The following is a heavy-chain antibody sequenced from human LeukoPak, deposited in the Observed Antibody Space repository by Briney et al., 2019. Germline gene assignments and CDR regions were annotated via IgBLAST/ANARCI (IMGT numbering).Heavy chain of an antibody. CDR1: GGSIRSDF. CDR3: ARAPHLRFSNWFDP. J-gene: IGHJ5*02. V-gene: IGHV4-59*08. CDR2: VYYSGST. D-gene: IGHD3-3*01. Sequence: ASETLSLTCTVSGGSIRSDFWSWIRQPPGKGLEWIGYVYYSGSTNYNPSLKSRVTISVDTSKNQFSLKLSSVTAADTAVYYCARAPHLRFSNWFDPWGQGTLVTVSS.